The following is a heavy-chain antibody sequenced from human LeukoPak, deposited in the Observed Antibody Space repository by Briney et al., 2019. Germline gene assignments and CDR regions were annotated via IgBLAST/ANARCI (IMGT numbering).Heavy chain of an antibody. CDR3: AKRKGGLRDPDY. J-gene: IGHJ4*02. V-gene: IGHV3-23*01. CDR2: ISGSGGST. D-gene: IGHD3-16*01. CDR1: GFTFSSYW. Sequence: GGSLRLSCAASGFTFSSYWMSWVRQAPGKGLEWVSAISGSGGSTYYADSVKGRFTISRDNSKNTLYLQMNSLRAEDTAVYYCAKRKGGLRDPDYWGQGTLVTVSS.